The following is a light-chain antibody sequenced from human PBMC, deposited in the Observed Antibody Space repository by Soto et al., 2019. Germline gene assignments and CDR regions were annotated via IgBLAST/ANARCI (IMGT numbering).Light chain of an antibody. CDR3: QKLYSFPLT. J-gene: IGKJ4*01. CDR1: QDFSNF. CDR2: DAF. V-gene: IGKV1-9*01. Sequence: DVEFSHCPCVLAASIGDRVTITCRASQDFSNFLACYQQKPGRAPKLVICDAFTLHIRVPSRFIGSGTGTEFPPPIPSLPPEGFATYSWQKLYSFPLTFGRGAKVDLK.